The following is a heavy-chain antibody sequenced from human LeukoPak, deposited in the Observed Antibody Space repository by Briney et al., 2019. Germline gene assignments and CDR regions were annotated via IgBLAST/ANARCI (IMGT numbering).Heavy chain of an antibody. J-gene: IGHJ4*02. CDR2: INEDGGAK. V-gene: IGHV3-7*01. CDR1: GFIFSDYY. Sequence: GGSLRLSCAASGFIFSDYYMSWIRQAPGKGLGWVANINEDGGAKYYVDSVKGRFTISRDNAKNSQYLQMNSLRVEDTAVYYCATKGGDYWGQGTLVTVSS. CDR3: ATKGGDY. D-gene: IGHD3-16*01.